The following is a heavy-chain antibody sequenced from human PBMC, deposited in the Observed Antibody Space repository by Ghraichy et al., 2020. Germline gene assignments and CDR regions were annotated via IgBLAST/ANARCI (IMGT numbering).Heavy chain of an antibody. CDR3: ARAVPWRAQILEWQHYGMDV. Sequence: ASVKVSCKASGYTFTSYDINWVRQATGQGLEWMGWMNPNSGNTGYAQKFQGRVTMTRNTSISTAYMELSSLRSEDTAVYYCARAVPWRAQILEWQHYGMDVWGQGTTVTVSS. CDR1: GYTFTSYD. J-gene: IGHJ6*02. CDR2: MNPNSGNT. V-gene: IGHV1-8*01. D-gene: IGHD3-3*01.